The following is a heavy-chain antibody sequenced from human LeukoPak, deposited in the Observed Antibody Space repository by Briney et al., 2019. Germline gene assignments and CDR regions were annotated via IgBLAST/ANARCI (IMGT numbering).Heavy chain of an antibody. CDR3: ARGRDSAKIHT. CDR1: GGSISSSSYY. J-gene: IGHJ5*02. V-gene: IGHV4-39*01. CDR2: IYYSGST. D-gene: IGHD3-22*01. Sequence: PSETLSLTCTVSGGSISSSSYYWGWIRQPPGKGLEWIGSIYYSGSTYYNPSLKSRVTISVDTSKNQFSLKLSSVTAADTAVYYCARGRDSAKIHTWGQGTLVTVSS.